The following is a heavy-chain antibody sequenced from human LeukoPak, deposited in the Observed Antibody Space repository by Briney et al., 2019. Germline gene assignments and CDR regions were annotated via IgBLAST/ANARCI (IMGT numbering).Heavy chain of an antibody. CDR1: GGSFSGYY. J-gene: IGHJ5*02. CDR3: ARGYQLLYGFWFDP. CDR2: INHSGST. D-gene: IGHD2-2*02. Sequence: SETLSLTCAVYGGSFSGYYWSWIRQPPGKGLEWIGEINHSGSTNYNPSLKSRVTMSVDTSKNQFSLKLSSVTAADTAVYYCARGYQLLYGFWFDPWGQGTLVTVSS. V-gene: IGHV4-34*01.